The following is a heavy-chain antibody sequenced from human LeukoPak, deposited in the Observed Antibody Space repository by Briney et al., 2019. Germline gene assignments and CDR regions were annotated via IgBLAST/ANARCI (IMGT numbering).Heavy chain of an antibody. D-gene: IGHD3-16*02. Sequence: AGGSLRLSCAASGFTFSSYSLNWVRQAPGKGLEWVSSISGSSSYIYYADSVKGRFTISRHNAKSSLYLQMNSLRAEDTAVYYCARVPAGVIGMKDAFDIWGQGTMVTVSS. CDR1: GFTFSSYS. J-gene: IGHJ3*02. CDR3: ARVPAGVIGMKDAFDI. V-gene: IGHV3-21*01. CDR2: ISGSSSYI.